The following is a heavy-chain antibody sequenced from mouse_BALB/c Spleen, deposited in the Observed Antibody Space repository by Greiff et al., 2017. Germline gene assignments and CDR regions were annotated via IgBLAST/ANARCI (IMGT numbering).Heavy chain of an antibody. D-gene: IGHD1-1*01. J-gene: IGHJ3*01. CDR3: TRGKDYGSSFAY. CDR1: GYTFTSYW. CDR2: IYPGNSDT. V-gene: IGHV1-5*01. Sequence: VQLKQSGTVLARPGASVKMSCKASGYTFTSYWMHWVKLRPGQGLEWIGAIYPGNSDTSYNQKFKGKAKLTAVTSTSTAYMELSSLTNEDSAVYYCTRGKDYGSSFAYWGQGTLVTVSA.